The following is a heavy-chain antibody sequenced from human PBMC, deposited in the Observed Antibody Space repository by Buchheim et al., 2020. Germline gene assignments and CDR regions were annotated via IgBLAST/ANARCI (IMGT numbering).Heavy chain of an antibody. CDR2: INHSGST. Sequence: QVQLQQWGAGLLKPSETLSLTCAVYGGSFSGYYWSWIRQPPGKGLEWIGEINHSGSTNYNPSLKSRVTISVDTSKNQFSLKLSSVTAADTAVYYCARVGGSAVKDYYYYMDVWGKGTT. J-gene: IGHJ6*03. V-gene: IGHV4-34*01. CDR1: GGSFSGYY. D-gene: IGHD6-19*01. CDR3: ARVGGSAVKDYYYYMDV.